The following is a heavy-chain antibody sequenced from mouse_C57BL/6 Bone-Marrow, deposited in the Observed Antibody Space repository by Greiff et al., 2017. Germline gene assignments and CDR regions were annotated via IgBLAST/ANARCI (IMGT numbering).Heavy chain of an antibody. CDR3: ARHERGKKKNYERAMDY. D-gene: IGHD1-1*01. Sequence: QVQLQQSGAELVKPGASVKLSCKASGYTFTEYTIHWVKQRSGQGLEWIGWFYPGSGSIKYNEKFKDKATLTADKSSSTVYMVLSRLTAEDSAVYFRARHERGKKKNYERAMDYWGQGTSVTVSS. CDR2: FYPGSGSI. J-gene: IGHJ4*01. CDR1: GYTFTEYT. V-gene: IGHV1-62-2*01.